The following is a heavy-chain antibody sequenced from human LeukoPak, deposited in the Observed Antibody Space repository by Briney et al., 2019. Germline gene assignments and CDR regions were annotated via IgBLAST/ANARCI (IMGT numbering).Heavy chain of an antibody. CDR3: AKVAIDILTGFPEDPYFDY. Sequence: PGGSLRLSCAASGFTFSSYAMSWVRQAPGKGLEWVSAISGSGGSTYYADSVKGRFTISRDNSKNTLYLQMNSLRAEDTAVYYCAKVAIDILTGFPEDPYFDYWGQGTLVTVFS. J-gene: IGHJ4*02. CDR2: ISGSGGST. V-gene: IGHV3-23*01. D-gene: IGHD3-9*01. CDR1: GFTFSSYA.